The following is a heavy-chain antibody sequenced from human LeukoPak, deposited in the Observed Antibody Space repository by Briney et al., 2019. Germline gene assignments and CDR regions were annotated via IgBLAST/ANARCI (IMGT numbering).Heavy chain of an antibody. CDR2: IYTSGST. J-gene: IGHJ5*02. CDR3: ARDFGEGYCSGGSCYGDWFDP. CDR1: GGSISSYY. Sequence: SETLSLTCTVSGGSISSYYWSRIRQPAGKGLEWIGRIYTSGSTNCNPSLKSRVTMSVDTSKNQFSLKLSSVTAADTAVYYCARDFGEGYCSGGSCYGDWFDPWGQGTLVTVSS. V-gene: IGHV4-4*07. D-gene: IGHD2-15*01.